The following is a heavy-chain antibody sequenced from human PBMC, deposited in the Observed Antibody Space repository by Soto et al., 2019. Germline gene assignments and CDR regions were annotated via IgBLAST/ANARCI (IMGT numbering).Heavy chain of an antibody. V-gene: IGHV1-18*01. D-gene: IGHD3-22*01. CDR1: GYTFTSYG. CDR3: ARIRQEYDSSGYYTDAFDI. J-gene: IGHJ3*02. CDR2: ISAYNGNT. Sequence: QVQLVQSGAEVKKPGASVKVSCKASGYTFTSYGISWVRQAPGQGLEWMGWISAYNGNTNYAQKLQDRVTMTTDTSTSTAHMELRSLRSDDTAVYYCARIRQEYDSSGYYTDAFDIWGQGTMVTVSS.